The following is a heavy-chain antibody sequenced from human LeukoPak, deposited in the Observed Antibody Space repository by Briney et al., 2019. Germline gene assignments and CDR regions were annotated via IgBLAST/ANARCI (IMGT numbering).Heavy chain of an antibody. CDR3: AKKLGSYFDY. CDR2: ISGSGGST. D-gene: IGHD1-26*01. CDR1: GFTFSSYA. V-gene: IGHV3-23*01. J-gene: IGHJ4*02. Sequence: GGSLRLSCAASGFTFSSYAMSWVRQAPGKELECVSSISGSGGSTNYADSVKGRFTISRDNSKNTLYLQVNRLRAEDTAVYYCAKKLGSYFDYWGQGTLVTVSS.